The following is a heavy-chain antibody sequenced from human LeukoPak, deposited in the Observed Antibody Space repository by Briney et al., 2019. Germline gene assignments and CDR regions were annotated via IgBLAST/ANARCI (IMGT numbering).Heavy chain of an antibody. Sequence: GGSLRLSCAASGFTFSKYWMIWVRQAPGKGLHSVSRINTEGTVTTYADSVKGRFTVSRDNADNTMFLQMNSVRDEDTAVYYCATKQWLAPPPDSWGQGTPVTVSS. D-gene: IGHD6-19*01. CDR2: INTEGTVT. V-gene: IGHV3-74*01. CDR3: ATKQWLAPPPDS. CDR1: GFTFSKYW. J-gene: IGHJ4*02.